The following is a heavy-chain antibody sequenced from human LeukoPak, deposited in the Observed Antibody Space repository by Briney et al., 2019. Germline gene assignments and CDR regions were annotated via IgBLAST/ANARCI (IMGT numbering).Heavy chain of an antibody. J-gene: IGHJ4*02. D-gene: IGHD3-22*01. CDR3: ARQYYYNRAIYSKLDF. CDR2: MYYSGST. V-gene: IGHV4-39*01. Sequence: PSETLSLTCTVSGGSITNSYYWGWIRQPPGKGLEWIGSMYYSGSTYYNPSLKSRVTIPVDTSKNQFSLKLSSVTAADTAVYYCARQYYYNRAIYSKLDFWGQGTLVTVSS. CDR1: GGSITNSYY.